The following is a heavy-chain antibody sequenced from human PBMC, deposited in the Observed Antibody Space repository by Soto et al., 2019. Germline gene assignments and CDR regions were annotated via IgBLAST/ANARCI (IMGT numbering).Heavy chain of an antibody. J-gene: IGHJ5*02. V-gene: IGHV1-18*04. CDR3: ARVGGYCSSTTCYRWFDP. CDR2: ISAYNGNT. D-gene: IGHD2-2*01. CDR1: GYTFTTYD. Sequence: QFQLVQSGAEVKKPGASVKVSCKASGYTFTTYDISWVRQAPGQGLEWMGRISAYNGNTNYAQKLQGRVSMTTDTSTSTAYMEVRSLRSDDTAVYYCARVGGYCSSTTCYRWFDPWGQGTLVTVSS.